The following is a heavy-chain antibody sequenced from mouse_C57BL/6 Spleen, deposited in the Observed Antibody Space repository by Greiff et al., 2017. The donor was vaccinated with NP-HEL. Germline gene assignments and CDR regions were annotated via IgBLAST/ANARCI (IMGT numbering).Heavy chain of an antibody. Sequence: VQLKESGPELVKPGASVKISCKASGYSFTGYYMNWVKQSPEKSLEWIGEINPSTGGTTYNQKFKAKATLTVDKSSSTAYMQLTSLTSEDSAVYYCARGYGSSGDYFDYWGQGTTLTVSS. CDR3: ARGYGSSGDYFDY. CDR2: INPSTGGT. D-gene: IGHD1-1*01. J-gene: IGHJ2*01. V-gene: IGHV1-42*01. CDR1: GYSFTGYY.